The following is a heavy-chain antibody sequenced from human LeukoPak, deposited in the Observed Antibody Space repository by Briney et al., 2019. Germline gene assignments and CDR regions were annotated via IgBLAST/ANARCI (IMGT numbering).Heavy chain of an antibody. V-gene: IGHV1-46*01. CDR3: ARDTQSITGTTSFDY. CDR1: GYTFTSYG. CDR2: INPSGGST. J-gene: IGHJ4*02. D-gene: IGHD1-20*01. Sequence: EASVKVSCKASGYTFTSYGITWVRQAPGQGLEWMGIINPSGGSTSYAQKFQGRVTMTRDMSTSTVYMELSSLRSEDTAVYYCARDTQSITGTTSFDYWGQGTLVTVSS.